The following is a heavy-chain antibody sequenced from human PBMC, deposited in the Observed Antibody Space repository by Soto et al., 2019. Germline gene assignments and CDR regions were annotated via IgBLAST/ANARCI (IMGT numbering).Heavy chain of an antibody. CDR1: GGTFSRYS. Sequence: QVQLVQSGAEVKKPGSSVKVSCKASGGTFSRYSFTWVRQAPGHGLEWMGRIMPVFGIASYEQKFQGRVTITADESTSTAFMELSSLRSEDTAVYYCAREDRDRETGLVPAAIDGMDVWGQGTTVTVSS. CDR2: IMPVFGIA. J-gene: IGHJ6*02. V-gene: IGHV1-69*08. CDR3: AREDRDRETGLVPAAIDGMDV. D-gene: IGHD2-2*01.